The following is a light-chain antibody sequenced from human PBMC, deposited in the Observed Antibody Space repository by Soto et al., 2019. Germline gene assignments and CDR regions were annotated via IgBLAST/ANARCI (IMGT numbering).Light chain of an antibody. Sequence: QSALTQPASVSGSPGQSITISCTGTSSDVGSYNLVSWYQQHPGKAPKLMIYEGSKRPSGVSNRFSGSKSGNTASLTISGLLAEDEADYYCCSYAGSSTFGVFGGGTKLTVL. J-gene: IGLJ3*02. CDR2: EGS. CDR1: SSDVGSYNL. CDR3: CSYAGSSTFGV. V-gene: IGLV2-23*03.